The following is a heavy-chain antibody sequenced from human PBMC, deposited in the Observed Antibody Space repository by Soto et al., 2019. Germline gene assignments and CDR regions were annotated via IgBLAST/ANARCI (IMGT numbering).Heavy chain of an antibody. CDR1: GGSLTSGNHY. Sequence: QMQLQGSGPRLVKPSETLSLTCTVSGGSLTSGNHYWTWLRQSPGKGLEWIGYIFYSGLTNYNPSLKRRATISRETSKNQFSLRLTSATAADTAVYYCAKSMLRHPFSICDQGTLVGVSS. CDR2: IFYSGLT. D-gene: IGHD2-15*01. CDR3: AKSMLRHPFSI. V-gene: IGHV4-61*01. J-gene: IGHJ3*02.